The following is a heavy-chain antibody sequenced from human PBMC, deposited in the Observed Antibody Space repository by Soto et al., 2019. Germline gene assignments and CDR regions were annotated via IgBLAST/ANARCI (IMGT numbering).Heavy chain of an antibody. Sequence: SETLSLTCTVSGGSISSSSYYWGWIRQPPGKGLEGIGSIYYSGSTYYNPSLKSRVTISVDTSKNQFSLKLSSVTAADTAVYYCARGSVDTAIDAFDIWGQGTMVTVSS. CDR1: GGSISSSSYY. V-gene: IGHV4-39*07. D-gene: IGHD5-18*01. J-gene: IGHJ3*02. CDR2: IYYSGST. CDR3: ARGSVDTAIDAFDI.